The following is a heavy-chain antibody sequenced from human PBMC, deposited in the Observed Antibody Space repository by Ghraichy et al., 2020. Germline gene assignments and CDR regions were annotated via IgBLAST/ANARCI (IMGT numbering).Heavy chain of an antibody. CDR3: ARMRVDDGSGYYPLYYFDY. J-gene: IGHJ4*02. CDR1: GFSLSTSGMC. Sequence: SGPTLVKPTQTLTLTCTFSGFSLSTSGMCVSWIRQPPGKALEWLARIDWEDDKYYTTSLKTRLTISKDSSKNQVVLTMTNMDPVDTATYYCARMRVDDGSGYYPLYYFDYWGQGTLVTVSS. V-gene: IGHV2-70*11. CDR2: IDWEDDK. D-gene: IGHD3-22*01.